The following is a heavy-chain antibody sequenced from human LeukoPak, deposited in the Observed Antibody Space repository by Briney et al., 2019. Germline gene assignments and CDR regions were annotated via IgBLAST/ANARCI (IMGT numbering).Heavy chain of an antibody. CDR3: ARDGGLDY. Sequence: GASVKVSCKASGYTFTGYYMHWLRQAPGQGLEWMGWINPNSGGTNYAQKFQGRVIMTRDTSINTAYMELIRLRSDDTAVYYCARDGGLDYWGQGTLVTVSS. CDR1: GYTFTGYY. V-gene: IGHV1-2*02. CDR2: INPNSGGT. J-gene: IGHJ4*02. D-gene: IGHD3-16*01.